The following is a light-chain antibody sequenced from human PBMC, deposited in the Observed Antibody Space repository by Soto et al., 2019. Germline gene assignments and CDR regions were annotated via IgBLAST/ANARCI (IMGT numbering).Light chain of an antibody. CDR1: QSISSW. CDR2: DVS. V-gene: IGKV1-5*01. Sequence: DIQMTQSPPTLSASVGDRVTITCRASQSISSWLAWYQQRPGKAPNLLIYDVSSLASGVPSRFSGSGSGTEFTLTISSLQPDDFATYYCQQYTNYPWTFGQGTKVEIK. CDR3: QQYTNYPWT. J-gene: IGKJ1*01.